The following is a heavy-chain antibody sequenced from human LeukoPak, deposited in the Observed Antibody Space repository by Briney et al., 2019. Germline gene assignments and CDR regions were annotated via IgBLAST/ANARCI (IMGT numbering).Heavy chain of an antibody. J-gene: IGHJ6*02. CDR1: GFTFSSYW. V-gene: IGHV3-7*01. D-gene: IGHD1-26*01. CDR2: IKQDGSEK. CDR3: ARDSGSYYYGMDV. Sequence: PGGSLRLSCAASGFTFSSYWMSWVRQAPGKGLEWVANIKQDGSEKYYADSVKGRFTISRDNAKNSLYLQMNSLRAEDTAVYYCARDSGSYYYGMDVWGQGTTVTVSS.